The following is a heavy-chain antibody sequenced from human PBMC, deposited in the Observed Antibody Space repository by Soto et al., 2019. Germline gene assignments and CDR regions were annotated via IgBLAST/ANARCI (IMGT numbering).Heavy chain of an antibody. J-gene: IGHJ4*02. Sequence: QVQLVQSGGEVKKPGSSVKVSCKASGDTFTNHVFNWVRQAPGQGLEWMGGIISLFGTPNYSQRFQGRVTITADESTATSYMELSSLRSEDTAVYYCARDRGSGYDRGDYWGKGTLVTVSS. CDR2: IISLFGTP. D-gene: IGHD5-12*01. CDR3: ARDRGSGYDRGDY. V-gene: IGHV1-69*12. CDR1: GDTFTNHV.